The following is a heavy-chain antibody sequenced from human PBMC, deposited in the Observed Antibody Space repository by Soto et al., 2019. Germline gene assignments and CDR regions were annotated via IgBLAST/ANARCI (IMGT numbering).Heavy chain of an antibody. CDR1: GGSVSADEW. CDR3: AKGSTWRVDP. V-gene: IGHV4-4*02. Sequence: QVQLQESGPGLVKPSETLSLTCAVSGGSVSADEWWSWVRQTPERGLEWIGEIYQSGISNYNPSLKSRVNISLDKSKNQFSLKLSSVTAADMAVYYCAKGSTWRVDPWGQGTLVTVSS. D-gene: IGHD3-3*01. CDR2: IYQSGIS. J-gene: IGHJ5*02.